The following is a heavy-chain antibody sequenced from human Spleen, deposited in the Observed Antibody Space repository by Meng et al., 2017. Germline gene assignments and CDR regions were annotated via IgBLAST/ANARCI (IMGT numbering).Heavy chain of an antibody. CDR3: ASHCTSTSCYYYYGMDV. D-gene: IGHD2-2*01. Sequence: SETLSLTCTVSGGSISSSSYWWVWIRQPPGKGLEWIGNIYYSGSANYNPSLRSRATISVDTSENQFSLKVSSVTAADTAVYYCASHCTSTSCYYYYGMDVWGQGTTVTVSS. CDR1: GGSISSSSYW. V-gene: IGHV4-39*07. CDR2: IYYSGSA. J-gene: IGHJ6*02.